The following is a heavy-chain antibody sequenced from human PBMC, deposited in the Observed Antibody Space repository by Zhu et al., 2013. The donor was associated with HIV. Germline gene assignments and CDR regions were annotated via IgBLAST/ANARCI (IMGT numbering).Heavy chain of an antibody. J-gene: IGHJ6*02. Sequence: QVQLVQSGAEVKKPGSSVKVSCKASGGTFSSYAISWVRQAPGQGLEWMGGIIPIFGTANYAQKFQGRVTITADESTSTAYMELSSLRSEDTAVYYCARSGLEWLSANRNYYYYYGMDVWGQGTTVTVSS. V-gene: IGHV1-69*01. CDR1: GGTFSSYA. D-gene: IGHD3-3*01. CDR3: ARSGLEWLSANRNYYYYYGMDV. CDR2: IIPIFGTA.